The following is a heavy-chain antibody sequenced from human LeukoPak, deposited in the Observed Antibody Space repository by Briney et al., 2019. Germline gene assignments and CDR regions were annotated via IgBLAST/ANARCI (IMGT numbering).Heavy chain of an antibody. CDR3: ARSHGAY. D-gene: IGHD4-17*01. J-gene: IGHJ4*02. CDR2: THPGDSTT. CDR1: GYSFTNYW. Sequence: GEPLKISCKGSGYSFTNYWIAWVRQLPGEGLEWMGITHPGDSTTRYSPSFQGQVTISADKSINTAYLQWSSPRASDTAMYYCARSHGAYWGQGTLVTVSS. V-gene: IGHV5-51*01.